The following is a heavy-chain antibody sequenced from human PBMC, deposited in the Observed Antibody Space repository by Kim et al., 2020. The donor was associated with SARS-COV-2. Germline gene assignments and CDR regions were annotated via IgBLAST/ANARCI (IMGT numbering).Heavy chain of an antibody. CDR2: IRSKAYGGTT. Sequence: GGSLRLSCTASGFTFGDYAMSWVRQAPGKGLEWVGFIRSKAYGGTTEYAASVKGRFTISRDDSKSIAYLQMNSLKTEDTAVYYCTSSSSWYDYWGQGTLVTVSS. V-gene: IGHV3-49*04. J-gene: IGHJ4*02. CDR3: TSSSSWYDY. CDR1: GFTFGDYA. D-gene: IGHD6-13*01.